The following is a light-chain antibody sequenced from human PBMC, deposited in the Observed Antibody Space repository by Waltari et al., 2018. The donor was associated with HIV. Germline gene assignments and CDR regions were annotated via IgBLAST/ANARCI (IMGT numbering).Light chain of an antibody. CDR1: TGAVTSGLY. Sequence: QAVVTQEPSLTVSPGGTVTLTCGSSTGAVTSGLYPFWFQQKPGQAPRKLIYDTTNKNSWTPARFSGSLLGGKAALTLSGAQPEDEAEYYCLVFYSDAAVFGGGTKLTVL. J-gene: IGLJ2*01. V-gene: IGLV7-46*01. CDR3: LVFYSDAAV. CDR2: DTT.